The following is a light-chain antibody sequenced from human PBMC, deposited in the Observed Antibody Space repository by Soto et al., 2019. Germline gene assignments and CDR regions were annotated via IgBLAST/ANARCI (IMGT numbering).Light chain of an antibody. CDR2: GAS. Sequence: EKVMRQSPATVSVSPGERATLSCRASQSVSSNLAWYQQKPGQAPRLLIYGASTRATGIPARFSGSGSGTEFTLTISSLQSEDFAVYFCQQYNNWPRTFGQGTKV. CDR3: QQYNNWPRT. V-gene: IGKV3-15*01. J-gene: IGKJ1*01. CDR1: QSVSSN.